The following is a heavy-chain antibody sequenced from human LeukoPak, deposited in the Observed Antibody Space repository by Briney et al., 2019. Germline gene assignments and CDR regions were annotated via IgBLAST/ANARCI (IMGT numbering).Heavy chain of an antibody. J-gene: IGHJ4*02. CDR1: GYTFTGYY. V-gene: IGHV1-18*04. CDR3: AREPGYCSSTSCYRYFDY. D-gene: IGHD2-2*01. CDR2: ISAYNGNT. Sequence: ASVKVSCKASGYTFTGYYMHWVRQAPGQGLEWMGWISAYNGNTNYAQKLQGRVTMTTDTSTSTAYMELRSLRSDDTAVYYCAREPGYCSSTSCYRYFDYWGQGTLVTVSS.